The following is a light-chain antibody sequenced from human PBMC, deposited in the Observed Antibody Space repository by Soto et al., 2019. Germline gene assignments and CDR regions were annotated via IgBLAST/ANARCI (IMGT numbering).Light chain of an antibody. Sequence: QSALSQPASVSGSPGQSITISCTGTSXDVGGFEYVSWYQHQPGKAPKLIIYDVTKRPSGVSNRFSGSKSGNTASLTISGLQAEDEADYYCCSYAGSSPYVFGTGTKVTVL. J-gene: IGLJ1*01. CDR3: CSYAGSSPYV. V-gene: IGLV2-23*02. CDR2: DVT. CDR1: SXDVGGFEY.